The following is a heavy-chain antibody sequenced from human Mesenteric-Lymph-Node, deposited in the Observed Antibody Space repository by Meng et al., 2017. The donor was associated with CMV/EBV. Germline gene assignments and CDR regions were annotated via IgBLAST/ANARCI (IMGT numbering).Heavy chain of an antibody. Sequence: GESLKISCAASGFTFSSYAMHWVRQAPGKGLEWVAVISYDGSNKYYADSVKGRFTISRDNSKNTLYLQMNSLRAEDTAVYYCARGSRFLEWLFRNYWGQGTLVTSPQ. D-gene: IGHD3-3*01. CDR3: ARGSRFLEWLFRNY. CDR2: ISYDGSNK. CDR1: GFTFSSYA. J-gene: IGHJ4*02. V-gene: IGHV3-30*04.